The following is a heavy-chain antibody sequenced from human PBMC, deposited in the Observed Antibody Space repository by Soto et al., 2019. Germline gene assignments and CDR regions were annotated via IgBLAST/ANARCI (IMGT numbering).Heavy chain of an antibody. D-gene: IGHD3-22*01. CDR2: YYWDDDK. Sequence: TTLKESGPTLVKPTETLTLTCIFSGFSLSTSGVGVGWIRQRPGRAVEWLALYYWDDDKRYSPSLKSRLTITNDTNKTQVVLTMTNMAPVDTATYYGGHSDSSGYYPLSFDYWGQGTLVTVSS. CDR1: GFSLSTSGVG. CDR3: GHSDSSGYYPLSFDY. J-gene: IGHJ4*02. V-gene: IGHV2-5*02.